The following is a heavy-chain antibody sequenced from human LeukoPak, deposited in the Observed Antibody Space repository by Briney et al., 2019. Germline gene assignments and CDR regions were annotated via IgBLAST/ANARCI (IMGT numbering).Heavy chain of an antibody. CDR2: ISYDGSNK. CDR1: GFTFSNDN. D-gene: IGHD4-23*01. J-gene: IGHJ4*02. CDR3: ANLLRWEPY. V-gene: IGHV3-30*18. Sequence: PGGSLRLSCTASGFTFSNDNMNWVRQAPGKGLEWVAVISYDGSNKYYADSVKGRFTISRDNSKNTLYLQMNSLRAEDTAVYYCANLLRWEPYWGQGTLVTVSS.